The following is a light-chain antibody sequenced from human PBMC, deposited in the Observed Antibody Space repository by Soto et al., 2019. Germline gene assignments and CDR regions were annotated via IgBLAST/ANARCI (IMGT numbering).Light chain of an antibody. Sequence: QSALTQPASVSGSRGQSIIISCVGRNTDVGQDKSVSWYQQGPGTAPKPLIFEVTNRPSGVSNRFSGSRSGNTASLTISGLQPDDAGDYFCVSYTDTDTLVFGTGTKLTVL. CDR1: NTDVGQDKS. CDR2: EVT. CDR3: VSYTDTDTLV. V-gene: IGLV2-14*01. J-gene: IGLJ1*01.